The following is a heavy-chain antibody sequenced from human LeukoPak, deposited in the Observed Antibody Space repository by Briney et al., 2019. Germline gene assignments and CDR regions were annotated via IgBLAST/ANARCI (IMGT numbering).Heavy chain of an antibody. CDR1: GFTFNIYW. CDR3: ARVKGYSSDT. J-gene: IGHJ5*02. V-gene: IGHV3-74*01. CDR2: IKSDGSST. Sequence: GGSLRLSCAASGFTFNIYWMHWVRQAPGKGLVWVSLIKSDGSSTNYADSVKGRFTISRDNAKNTLYLQMDSLRAEDTATYYCARVKGYSSDTWGQGTLVTVSS. D-gene: IGHD5-18*01.